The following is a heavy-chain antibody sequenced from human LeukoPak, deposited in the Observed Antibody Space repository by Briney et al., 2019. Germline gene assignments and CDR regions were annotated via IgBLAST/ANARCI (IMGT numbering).Heavy chain of an antibody. Sequence: GGSLRLSCAASGFTFSNYGMHWVRQAPGKGLKWVAFIRYDGSNKYYADPVKGRFTISRDNSKNTLYLQMNSLRAEDTAVYYCAKDSVAYSGSSYYFDYWGQGTLVTVSS. CDR1: GFTFSNYG. J-gene: IGHJ4*02. D-gene: IGHD1-26*01. V-gene: IGHV3-30*02. CDR2: IRYDGSNK. CDR3: AKDSVAYSGSSYYFDY.